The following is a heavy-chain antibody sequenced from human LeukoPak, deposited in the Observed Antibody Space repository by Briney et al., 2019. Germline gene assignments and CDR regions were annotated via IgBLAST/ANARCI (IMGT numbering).Heavy chain of an antibody. CDR1: GGSIGSSSYY. CDR2: IYYSGST. V-gene: IGHV4-39*07. CDR3: ASSPYYGSGIDY. D-gene: IGHD3-10*01. J-gene: IGHJ4*02. Sequence: SETLSLTCTVSGGSIGSSSYYWGWIRQPPGKGLEWIGSIYYSGSTYYNPSLKSRVTISVDTSKNQFSLKLSSVTAADTAVYYCASSPYYGSGIDYWGQGTLVTVSS.